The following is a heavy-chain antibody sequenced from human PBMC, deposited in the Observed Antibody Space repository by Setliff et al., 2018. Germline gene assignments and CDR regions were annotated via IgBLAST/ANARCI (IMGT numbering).Heavy chain of an antibody. Sequence: GGSLRLSCAASGFLYSNNAFHWVRQTPGKGLEWVAVISYDGTITHYVDPVKGRFSISRDNSQNTLYLQMNSLSPEDTALYYCASSSGGNYEAYFDYWGQGTLVTSPQ. CDR3: ASSSGGNYEAYFDY. CDR1: GFLYSNNA. V-gene: IGHV3-30*04. D-gene: IGHD2-15*01. J-gene: IGHJ4*02. CDR2: ISYDGTIT.